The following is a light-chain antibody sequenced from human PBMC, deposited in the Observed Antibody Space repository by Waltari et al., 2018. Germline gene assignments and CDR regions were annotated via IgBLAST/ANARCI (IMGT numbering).Light chain of an antibody. CDR1: ALSKQS. CDR3: QSADSSGSVV. V-gene: IGLV3-25*03. J-gene: IGLJ2*01. Sequence: SFELTQPPSLSVSPGQTARIPGPGAALSKQSPQWHQQRPGLAPVLVIYKDTERPSGIPERFSGSSSGTTVTLTISGVQAEDEADYYCQSADSSGSVVFGGGTKLTVL. CDR2: KDT.